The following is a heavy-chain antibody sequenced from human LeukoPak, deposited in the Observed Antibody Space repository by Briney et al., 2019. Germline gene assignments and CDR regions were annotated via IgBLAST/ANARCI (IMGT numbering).Heavy chain of an antibody. V-gene: IGHV1-69*04. CDR3: ARGYCSGGSCYAFDY. CDR2: IIPILGIA. Sequence: SVKVSCKASGGTFSSYAISWVRQAPGQGLEWMGRIIPILGIANYAQKFQGRVTITADKSTSTAYMELSSLRSEDTAVYYCARGYCSGGSCYAFDYWGQGTLVTVSS. CDR1: GGTFSSYA. J-gene: IGHJ4*02. D-gene: IGHD2-15*01.